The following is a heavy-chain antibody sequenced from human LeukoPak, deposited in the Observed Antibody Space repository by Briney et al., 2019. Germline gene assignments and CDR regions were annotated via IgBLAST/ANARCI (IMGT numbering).Heavy chain of an antibody. J-gene: IGHJ2*01. V-gene: IGHV4-4*07. CDR2: IYTSGST. CDR3: ARDGDSGSLEMRYFDL. Sequence: PSETLSLTCTVSGGSISSYYRCWIRQPARKGLEWSGRIYTSGSTNYNPSFKSRVTMSVDTSKNQFSLKLSSVTAADTAVYYCARDGDSGSLEMRYFDLWGRGTLVTVSS. CDR1: GGSISSYY. D-gene: IGHD1-26*01.